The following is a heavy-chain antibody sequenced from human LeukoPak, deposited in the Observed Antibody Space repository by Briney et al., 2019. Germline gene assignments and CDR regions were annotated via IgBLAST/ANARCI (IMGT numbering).Heavy chain of an antibody. V-gene: IGHV5-51*01. J-gene: IGHJ4*02. D-gene: IGHD6-19*01. CDR1: GYSFTTYW. Sequence: TVSFMGSGYSFTTYWSGWVRQMPGEGREWMGIIYPGDSDTRYSPSFQGQVTISVDKSISTANLQWSSLKASDTAMYYCARVSAVAGQGCDYWGQGTLVTVSS. CDR2: IYPGDSDT. CDR3: ARVSAVAGQGCDY.